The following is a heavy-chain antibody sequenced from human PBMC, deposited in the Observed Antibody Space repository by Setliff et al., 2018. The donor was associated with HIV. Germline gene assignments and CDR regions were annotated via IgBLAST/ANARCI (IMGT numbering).Heavy chain of an antibody. CDR1: GDSINSGSYY. V-gene: IGHV4-39*07. Sequence: SETLSLTCIVSGDSINSGSYYWGWIRQPPGKGLEWIGTIYNGGASHYNPSLKSRVIIFLDTSKNQFSLELTSVTAADTAVYYCAREAPSEPTRYYNFWSGYPDWFDPWDQGTLVTVSS. CDR3: AREAPSEPTRYYNFWSGYPDWFDP. J-gene: IGHJ5*02. D-gene: IGHD3-3*01. CDR2: IYNGGAS.